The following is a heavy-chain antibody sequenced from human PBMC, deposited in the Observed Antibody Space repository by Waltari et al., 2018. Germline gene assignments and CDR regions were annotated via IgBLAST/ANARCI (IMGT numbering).Heavy chain of an antibody. Sequence: QVLLVQSGAEVKKPGASVKVSCKASGYVFTNYYLHWVRQAPGQGPEWMGLVNPDTGNANYAPNFRGRVTMTWETSINTAFMDLSGLKSDDTAVYYCARDRTTMAARPGDYWGQGTLVTVSS. J-gene: IGHJ4*02. CDR1: GYVFTNYY. V-gene: IGHV1-2*02. CDR2: VNPDTGNA. CDR3: ARDRTTMAARPGDY. D-gene: IGHD6-6*01.